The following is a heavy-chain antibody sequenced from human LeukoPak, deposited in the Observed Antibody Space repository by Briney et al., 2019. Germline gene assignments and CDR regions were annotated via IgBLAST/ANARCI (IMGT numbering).Heavy chain of an antibody. D-gene: IGHD6-13*01. CDR3: ARGIAAAGTRGYYFDY. Sequence: GGSLRLSCAASGFTFDDYGMSWVRQAPGKGLELVSGINWNGGSTGYADSVKGRFTISRDNAKSSLYLQMNSLRAEDTALYHCARGIAAAGTRGYYFDYWGQGTLVTVSS. CDR1: GFTFDDYG. V-gene: IGHV3-20*01. CDR2: INWNGGST. J-gene: IGHJ4*02.